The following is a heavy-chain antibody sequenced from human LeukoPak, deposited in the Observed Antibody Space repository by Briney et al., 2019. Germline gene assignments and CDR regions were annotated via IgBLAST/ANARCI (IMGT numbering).Heavy chain of an antibody. CDR3: AKDLARIAAAGTNY. J-gene: IGHJ4*02. CDR1: GFTFSSYG. D-gene: IGHD6-13*01. CDR2: ISYDGSNR. Sequence: PGGSLRLSCAASGFTFSSYGMHWVRQAPGKGLEWVAVISYDGSNRYYADSVKGRFTISRDNSKNTLYLQMNSLRAEDTAVYYCAKDLARIAAAGTNYWGQGTLVTVSS. V-gene: IGHV3-30*18.